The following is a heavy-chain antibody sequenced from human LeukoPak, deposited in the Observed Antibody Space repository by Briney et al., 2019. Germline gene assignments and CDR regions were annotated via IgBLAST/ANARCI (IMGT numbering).Heavy chain of an antibody. CDR2: IKQDGTEI. D-gene: IGHD1-26*01. Sequence: QPGGSLRLSCAASGFTFSSHWMSWVRQAPGKGPEWVANIKQDGTEIYYVDSVKGRFTISRDNAKNSLYLQMNSLRDEDTAVYYCARDKVVGATFFDYWGQGTLVTVSS. V-gene: IGHV3-7*01. CDR3: ARDKVVGATFFDY. CDR1: GFTFSSHW. J-gene: IGHJ4*02.